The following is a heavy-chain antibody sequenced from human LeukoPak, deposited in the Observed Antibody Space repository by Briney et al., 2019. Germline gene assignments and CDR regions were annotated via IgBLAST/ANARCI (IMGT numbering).Heavy chain of an antibody. Sequence: GGSLRLSCATSGFPFTNYWMTWVRQAPGKGLEWVANIKQDGSVKYYVDSVKGRFTISRDNAKNSLYLQMISLRAEDTAVYYCARAVAHYDILTGFHYYYGMDVWGQGTTVTVSS. CDR2: IKQDGSVK. CDR1: GFPFTNYW. V-gene: IGHV3-7*03. J-gene: IGHJ6*02. D-gene: IGHD3-9*01. CDR3: ARAVAHYDILTGFHYYYGMDV.